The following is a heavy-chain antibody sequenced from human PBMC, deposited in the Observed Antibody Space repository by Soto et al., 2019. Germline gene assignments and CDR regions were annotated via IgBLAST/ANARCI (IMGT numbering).Heavy chain of an antibody. CDR1: GGTFSTYS. CDR3: TIGSWSGEVFDI. D-gene: IGHD2-21*01. V-gene: IGHV1-69*02. J-gene: IGHJ3*02. Sequence: QVQLVQSGAEVKKPGSSVKVSCKDSGGTFSTYSMFWVRQAPGQGLEWMGRIIPMIGVRNYAQRFQDRVTITGERSTATVHMELSSLRSEDTALYYCTIGSWSGEVFDIWGQGTMVTVSS. CDR2: IIPMIGVR.